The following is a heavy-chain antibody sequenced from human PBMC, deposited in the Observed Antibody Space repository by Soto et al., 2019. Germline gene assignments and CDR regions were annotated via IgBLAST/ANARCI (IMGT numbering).Heavy chain of an antibody. J-gene: IGHJ4*02. CDR3: ARVERPRQDIVVVPAAPPFFDY. CDR1: GGSFSGYY. Sequence: SETLSLTCAVYGGSFSGYYWSWIRQPPGKGLEWIGEINHSGSTNYNPSLKSRVTISVDTSKNQFSLKLSSVTAADTAVYYCARVERPRQDIVVVPAAPPFFDYWGQGTPVTVSS. V-gene: IGHV4-34*01. D-gene: IGHD2-2*01. CDR2: INHSGST.